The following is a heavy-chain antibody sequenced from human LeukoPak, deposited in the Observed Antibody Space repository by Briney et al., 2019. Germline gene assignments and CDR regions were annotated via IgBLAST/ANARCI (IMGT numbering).Heavy chain of an antibody. CDR3: AREPYYYDSSGYSVDY. D-gene: IGHD3-22*01. CDR2: ISSSGSII. CDR1: GGSISSYY. J-gene: IGHJ4*02. Sequence: LSLTCTVSGGSISSYYMSWIRQAPGKGLEWVSYISSSGSIIYYADSVKGRFTISRDNAKNSLNLQMNSLRAEDTAVYYCAREPYYYDSSGYSVDYWGQGTLVTVSS. V-gene: IGHV3-11*01.